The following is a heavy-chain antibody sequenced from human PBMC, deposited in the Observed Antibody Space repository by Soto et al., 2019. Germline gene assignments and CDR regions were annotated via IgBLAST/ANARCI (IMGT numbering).Heavy chain of an antibody. D-gene: IGHD3-16*02. CDR2: ISAYNGNT. CDR3: ARVNDYIWGSYRKFDY. CDR1: GYTFTSYG. V-gene: IGHV1-18*01. Sequence: QVPLVQSGAEVKKPGASVKVSCKASGYTFTSYGISWVRQAPGQGLEWMGWISAYNGNTNYAQKLQGRVTMTTDTSTSTAYRELRSLRSDDTAVYYCARVNDYIWGSYRKFDYWGQGTLVTVSS. J-gene: IGHJ4*02.